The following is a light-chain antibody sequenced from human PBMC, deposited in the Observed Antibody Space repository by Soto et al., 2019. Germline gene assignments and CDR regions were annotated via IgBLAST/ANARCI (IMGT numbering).Light chain of an antibody. CDR2: DAS. CDR3: QQSYKTPHT. J-gene: IGKJ2*01. V-gene: IGKV1-33*01. Sequence: DIQMTQSPSSLSASVGDRVTITCQASQDINKNLIWYQQKPGKAPKLLIYDASDLETGVPSRFSGSGSGTGFTFTISSLQPEDFATYYCQQSYKTPHTFGQGTKLETK. CDR1: QDINKN.